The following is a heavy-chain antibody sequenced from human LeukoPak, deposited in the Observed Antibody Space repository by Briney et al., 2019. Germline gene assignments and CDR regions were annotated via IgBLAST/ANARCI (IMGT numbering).Heavy chain of an antibody. CDR2: IKQDGSEK. Sequence: GGSLRLSCAASGFTFSSYWMSWVRQAPGKGLEWVANIKQDGSEKYYVDSVKGRFTISRDNAKNSLYLQMNSLRAEDTAVYYCARDPYSGYDGHYFDYWGQGTLVTVSS. CDR1: GFTFSSYW. D-gene: IGHD5-12*01. CDR3: ARDPYSGYDGHYFDY. J-gene: IGHJ4*02. V-gene: IGHV3-7*01.